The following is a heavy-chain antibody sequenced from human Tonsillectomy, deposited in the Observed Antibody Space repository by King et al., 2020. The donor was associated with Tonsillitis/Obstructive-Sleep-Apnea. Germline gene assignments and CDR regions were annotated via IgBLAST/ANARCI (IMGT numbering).Heavy chain of an antibody. V-gene: IGHV4-4*02. CDR3: ARAKKEYYDILTGPKPRFFDY. D-gene: IGHD3-9*01. CDR2: IYHSGST. CDR1: GGSISSSNW. Sequence: VQLQESGPGLVKPSGTLSLTCAVSGGSISSSNWWGWVRQPPGKGLEWLGDIYHSGSTNYSPSLKSRVTISVDKSKNHFSLKLSSVTAADTAVYYCARAKKEYYDILTGPKPRFFDYWGQGTLVTVSS. J-gene: IGHJ4*02.